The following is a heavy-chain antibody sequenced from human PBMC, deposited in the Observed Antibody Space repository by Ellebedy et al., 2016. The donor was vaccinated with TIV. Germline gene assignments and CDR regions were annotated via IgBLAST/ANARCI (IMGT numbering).Heavy chain of an antibody. CDR2: FHYSGTT. V-gene: IGHV4-59*01. J-gene: IGHJ4*02. CDR1: DGSIRSYH. CDR3: ARTSTMVRGALDY. D-gene: IGHD3-10*01. Sequence: LETLSLTXTVSDGSIRSYHWSWIRQSPGKGLEWIGYFHYSGTTNYNPSLKSRLSISVDTSKNQFSLNLSSVTAADTGVYYCARTSTMVRGALDYWGQGTLVTVSS.